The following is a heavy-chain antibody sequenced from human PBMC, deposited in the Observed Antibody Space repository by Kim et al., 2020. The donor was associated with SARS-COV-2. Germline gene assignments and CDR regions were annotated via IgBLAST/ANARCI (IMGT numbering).Heavy chain of an antibody. CDR3: ARVYRIREAVAGTVDY. J-gene: IGHJ4*02. D-gene: IGHD6-19*01. Sequence: GGSLRLSCAASGFTFSSYSMNWVRQAPGKGLEWVSSISSSSSYIYYADSVKGRFTISRDNAKNSLYLQMNSLRAEDTAVYYCARVYRIREAVAGTVDYWGQGTLVTVSS. CDR1: GFTFSSYS. CDR2: ISSSSSYI. V-gene: IGHV3-21*01.